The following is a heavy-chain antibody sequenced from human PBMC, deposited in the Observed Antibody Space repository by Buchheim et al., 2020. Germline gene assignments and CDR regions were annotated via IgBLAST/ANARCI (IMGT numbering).Heavy chain of an antibody. J-gene: IGHJ6*02. CDR3: ARHQGLGTYYYYYGMDV. V-gene: IGHV5-10-1*03. Sequence: EVQLVQSGAEVKKPGESLRISCKGSGYSFTSYWISWVRQMPGKGLEWMGRIDPSDSYTNYSPSFQGHVTISADKSLSTAYPQWSSLKASDTAMYYCARHQGLGTYYYYYGMDVWGQGTT. CDR1: GYSFTSYW. CDR2: IDPSDSYT. D-gene: IGHD3-10*01.